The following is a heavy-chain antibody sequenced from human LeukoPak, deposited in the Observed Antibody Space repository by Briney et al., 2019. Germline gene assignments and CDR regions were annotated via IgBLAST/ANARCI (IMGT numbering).Heavy chain of an antibody. CDR1: GFTFDDYA. Sequence: GGSLRLSCAASGFTFDDYAMHWVRQAPGKGLEWVSLISWDGGSTYYADSVKGRFTISRDNSKNSLYLQMNSLRAEDTALYYCAKDISRRFGEFGSDYWGQGTLVTVSS. V-gene: IGHV3-43D*03. CDR2: ISWDGGST. D-gene: IGHD3-10*01. J-gene: IGHJ4*02. CDR3: AKDISRRFGEFGSDY.